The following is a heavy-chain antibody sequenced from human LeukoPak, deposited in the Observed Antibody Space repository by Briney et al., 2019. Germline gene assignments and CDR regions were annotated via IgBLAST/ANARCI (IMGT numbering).Heavy chain of an antibody. Sequence: GGSLRLSCAASGFTFSRYGMNWVRQAPGEGLEWVANIWYDGSNKYYRDSLKGRFTISRDNAKNTLYLQMDSLRAEDTAVYYCAREIDCSGGACYSDLGYWGQGTLVIVSS. J-gene: IGHJ4*02. V-gene: IGHV3-33*01. CDR2: IWYDGSNK. CDR1: GFTFSRYG. CDR3: AREIDCSGGACYSDLGY. D-gene: IGHD2-15*01.